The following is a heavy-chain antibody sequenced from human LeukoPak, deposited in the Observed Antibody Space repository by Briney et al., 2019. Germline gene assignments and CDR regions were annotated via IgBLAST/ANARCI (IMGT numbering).Heavy chain of an antibody. CDR2: IIPIFGTA. CDR1: GGTFSSYA. J-gene: IGHJ3*02. D-gene: IGHD6-13*01. CDR3: ARPVPFRLAAAGFGRTDGVDAFDI. V-gene: IGHV1-69*13. Sequence: SVKVSCKASGGTFSSYAISWVRQAPGQGLEWMGGIIPIFGTANYAQKFQGRVTITADESTSTAYMELRSLRSDDTAVYYCARPVPFRLAAAGFGRTDGVDAFDIWGQGTMVTVSS.